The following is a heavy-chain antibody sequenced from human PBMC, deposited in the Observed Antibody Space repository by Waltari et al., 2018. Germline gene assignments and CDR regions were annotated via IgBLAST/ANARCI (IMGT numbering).Heavy chain of an antibody. V-gene: IGHV3-48*03. D-gene: IGHD1-26*01. J-gene: IGHJ4*01. CDR1: GFPFRNYE. Sequence: EVQLVESGGGLVQPGGSLRLLCAASGFPFRNYEMNWVRQAPGKGLDWGSYISSGASTIFYADSVKGRFTISRDNAKNSVYLEMNSLRADDTAIYYCARGEGGANEYWGQGTLVTVSS. CDR3: ARGEGGANEY. CDR2: ISSGASTI.